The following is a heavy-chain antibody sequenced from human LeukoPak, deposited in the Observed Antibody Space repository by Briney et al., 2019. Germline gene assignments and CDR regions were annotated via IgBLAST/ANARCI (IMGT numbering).Heavy chain of an antibody. D-gene: IGHD6-19*01. CDR2: ISGHNGHT. Sequence: GASVTVSCMASGYTFTSYGVNWVRQAPGQGPEWMGWISGHNGHTNYVQKMQGRVTMTTDTSTNTAYMELRNLTSDDTAVYYCARGPGIAVAGVFDYWGQGSLVTVSS. V-gene: IGHV1-18*04. CDR3: ARGPGIAVAGVFDY. J-gene: IGHJ4*02. CDR1: GYTFTSYG.